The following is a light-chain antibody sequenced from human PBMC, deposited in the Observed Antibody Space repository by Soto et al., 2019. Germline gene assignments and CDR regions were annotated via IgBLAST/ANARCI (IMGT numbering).Light chain of an antibody. CDR3: QQYYSTPRT. Sequence: DMVMTQSPDSLAVSLGERATIHCKSSQSILYIYNNKNNLAWYQQRPGQPPQLLVYGASTRKSGVPDRFSGSGSGTDFTLSISSLQAEDVAVYYCQQYYSTPRTFGQGTKVDIK. CDR2: GAS. CDR1: QSILYIYNNKNN. J-gene: IGKJ1*01. V-gene: IGKV4-1*01.